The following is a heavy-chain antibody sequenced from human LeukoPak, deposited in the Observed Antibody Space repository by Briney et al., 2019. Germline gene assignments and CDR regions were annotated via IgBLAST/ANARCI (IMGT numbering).Heavy chain of an antibody. CDR1: GGSISSYY. D-gene: IGHD6-13*01. V-gene: IGHV4-4*07. J-gene: IGHJ2*01. CDR2: IDTSGNT. Sequence: SETLSLTCTVPGGSISSYYWSWIRQPAGKGLEWIGRIDTSGNTNYKPSLRSRVTMSVDTSKNQFSLKLSSVTAADMAVYYCARVSSSWYQDWYFDLWGRGTLVTVSS. CDR3: ARVSSSWYQDWYFDL.